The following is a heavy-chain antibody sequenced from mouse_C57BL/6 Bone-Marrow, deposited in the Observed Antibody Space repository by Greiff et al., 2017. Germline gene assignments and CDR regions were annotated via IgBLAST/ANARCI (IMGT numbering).Heavy chain of an antibody. Sequence: EVQRVESGGGLVKPGGSLKLSCAASGFTFSSYTMSWVRQTPEKRLQWVAAISGGGGNTYYPDSVKGRFTISRDNDKNILYLQMSSLRSEDTALYYCSRQVTTVLATKYFDVCRTGTTVTVSS. V-gene: IGHV5-9*01. J-gene: IGHJ1*03. D-gene: IGHD1-1*01. CDR1: GFTFSSYT. CDR3: SRQVTTVLATKYFDV. CDR2: ISGGGGNT.